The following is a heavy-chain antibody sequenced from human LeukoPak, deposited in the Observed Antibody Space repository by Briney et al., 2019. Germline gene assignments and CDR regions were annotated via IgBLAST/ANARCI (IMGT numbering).Heavy chain of an antibody. J-gene: IGHJ4*02. V-gene: IGHV4-4*09. D-gene: IGHD1-26*01. CDR3: AAGPWELDF. CDR2: IYNGGNT. Sequence: SETLSLTCTASGVSINTYYASWIRQAPGKGLEFIGFIYNGGNTNYNPSLRSRATISVDTSNNQFSLRLTSVTAADTAMYYCAAGPWELDFWGQGTLVTVSS. CDR1: GVSINTYY.